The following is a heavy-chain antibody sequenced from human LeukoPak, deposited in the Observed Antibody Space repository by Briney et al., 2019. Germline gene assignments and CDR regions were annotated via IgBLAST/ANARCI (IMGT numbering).Heavy chain of an antibody. Sequence: HPGGSLRLSCAASGFTFSSYAMHWVRQAPGKGLEYVSAISSNGGSTYYADSVKGRFTISRDNSKNTLYLQMSSLRAEDTAVYYCVKAPYLYGDYPLDPWGQGTLVTVSS. CDR1: GFTFSSYA. CDR3: VKAPYLYGDYPLDP. CDR2: ISSNGGST. D-gene: IGHD4-17*01. V-gene: IGHV3-64D*06. J-gene: IGHJ5*02.